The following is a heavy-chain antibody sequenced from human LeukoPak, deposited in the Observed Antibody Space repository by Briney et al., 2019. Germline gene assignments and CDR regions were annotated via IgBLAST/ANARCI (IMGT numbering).Heavy chain of an antibody. CDR1: GFTFSSYA. D-gene: IGHD1-26*01. CDR2: ITGSGGST. J-gene: IGHJ4*02. Sequence: GESLRLSCAASGFTFSSYAMTWVRQAPGKGLEWASSITGSGGSTYYVDSVKGRFTISRDNSKNTLYVQMNSLRAEDTAVYYCARDRYSGSYFPSGPFDYWGQGTLVTVSS. V-gene: IGHV3-23*01. CDR3: ARDRYSGSYFPSGPFDY.